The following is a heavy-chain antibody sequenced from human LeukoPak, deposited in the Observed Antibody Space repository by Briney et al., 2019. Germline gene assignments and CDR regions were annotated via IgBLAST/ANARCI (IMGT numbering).Heavy chain of an antibody. CDR2: MNPNSGNT. D-gene: IGHD3-3*01. J-gene: IGHJ6*03. Sequence: ASVKVSCKASGYTFTSYDINWVRQATGQGLEWMGWMNPNSGNTGYAQKFQGRVTITRNTSISTAYMELSSLRSEDTAVYYCARGLAGTLWSDYYQYYYYYMDVWGKGTTVTVSS. CDR1: GYTFTSYD. V-gene: IGHV1-8*03. CDR3: ARGLAGTLWSDYYQYYYYYMDV.